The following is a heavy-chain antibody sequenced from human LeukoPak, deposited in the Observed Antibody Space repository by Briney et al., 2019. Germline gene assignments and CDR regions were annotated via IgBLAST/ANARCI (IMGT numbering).Heavy chain of an antibody. CDR1: GYTFSSYA. J-gene: IGHJ6*02. V-gene: IGHV1-69*13. Sequence: ASVKVSYKASGYTFSSYAISWVRQAPGQGLEWMGGIIPIFGTANYAQKFQGRVTITADESTSTAYMELSSLRSEDTAVYYCASPPRGGRYFDWLSDYYGMDVWGQGTTVTVSS. D-gene: IGHD3-9*01. CDR3: ASPPRGGRYFDWLSDYYGMDV. CDR2: IIPIFGTA.